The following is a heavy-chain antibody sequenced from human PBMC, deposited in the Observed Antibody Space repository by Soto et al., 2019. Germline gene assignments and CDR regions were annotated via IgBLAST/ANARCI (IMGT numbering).Heavy chain of an antibody. V-gene: IGHV4-39*01. Sequence: SETLSLTCSVSGSSISSIPYYPVWIRQPPGKGLEWLGTIYYSGTTSYNPPLKSRVIISVDTSNNPLFLKLRSVTAADRAVYYCARHRQYYDTSGYQQRYFDYWGQGTQVTVSS. D-gene: IGHD3-22*01. CDR1: GSSISSIPYY. CDR2: IYYSGTT. J-gene: IGHJ4*02. CDR3: ARHRQYYDTSGYQQRYFDY.